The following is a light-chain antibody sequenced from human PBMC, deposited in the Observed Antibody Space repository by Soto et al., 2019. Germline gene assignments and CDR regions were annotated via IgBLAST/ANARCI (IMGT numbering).Light chain of an antibody. CDR1: RHVYINA. CDR3: QQYGASPFT. J-gene: IGKJ3*01. V-gene: IGKV3-20*01. Sequence: VVLTQSPATLSLSPGERATLSCRASRHVYINALAWYQQRPGQTPTLLIFGASTRATDIPDRFSGTGSGTDFSLTITGVEPEDSAVYCCQQYGASPFTFGHGTRVEI. CDR2: GAS.